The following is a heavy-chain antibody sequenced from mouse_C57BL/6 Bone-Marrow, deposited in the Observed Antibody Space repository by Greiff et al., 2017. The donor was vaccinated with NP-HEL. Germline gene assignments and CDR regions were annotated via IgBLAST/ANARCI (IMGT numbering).Heavy chain of an antibody. CDR1: GYSITSGYY. CDR2: ISYDGSN. CDR3: ARGDWDYYYGSYWYFDV. Sequence: EVQLQQSGPGLVKPSQSLSLTCSVTGYSITSGYYWNWIRQFPGNKLEWMGYISYDGSNNYNPSLKNRISITRDTSKNQFFLKLNSVTTEDTATYYCARGDWDYYYGSYWYFDVWGTGTTVTVSS. D-gene: IGHD1-1*01. V-gene: IGHV3-6*01. J-gene: IGHJ1*03.